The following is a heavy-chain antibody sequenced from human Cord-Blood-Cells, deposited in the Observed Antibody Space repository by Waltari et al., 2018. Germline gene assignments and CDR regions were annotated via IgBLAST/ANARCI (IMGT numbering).Heavy chain of an antibody. Sequence: QVQLVQSGAEVKKPGSSVKVSCKASGGTFSSYAISWVRQAAGQGLEWMGGIIPIFGTANDAQKFQGRVTITADESTSTAYMELSSLRSEDTAVYYCARDRGDVVVVAATRAFDIWGQGTMVTVSS. D-gene: IGHD2-15*01. CDR2: IIPIFGTA. CDR1: GGTFSSYA. V-gene: IGHV1-69*01. J-gene: IGHJ3*02. CDR3: ARDRGDVVVVAATRAFDI.